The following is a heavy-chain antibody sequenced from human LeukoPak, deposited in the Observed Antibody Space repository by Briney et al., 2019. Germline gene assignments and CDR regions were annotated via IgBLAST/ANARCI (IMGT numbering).Heavy chain of an antibody. J-gene: IGHJ3*02. CDR1: GGSISSYY. V-gene: IGHV4-59*08. D-gene: IGHD4-17*01. Sequence: PSETLSLTCTVSGGSISSYYWSWIRQPPGKGLEWIGYIYYSGSTNYNPSLKSRVTISVDTSKNQFSLKLSSVTAADTAVYYCARPGETTVAPDAFDIWGQGTMVTVSS. CDR3: ARPGETTVAPDAFDI. CDR2: IYYSGST.